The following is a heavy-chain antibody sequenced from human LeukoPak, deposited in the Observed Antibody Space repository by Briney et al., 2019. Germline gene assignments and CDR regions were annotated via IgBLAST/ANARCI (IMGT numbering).Heavy chain of an antibody. CDR2: IYSGGST. V-gene: IGHV3-53*01. CDR3: ARELGQQRNYYYGMDV. CDR1: GFTVSSNY. Sequence: PGGSLRLSCAASGFTVSSNYVSWVRQAPGKGLEWVSVIYSGGSTYYADSVKGRFTISRDNSKNTLYLQMNSLRAEDTAVYYCARELGQQRNYYYGMDVWGQGTTVTVSS. J-gene: IGHJ6*02. D-gene: IGHD6-13*01.